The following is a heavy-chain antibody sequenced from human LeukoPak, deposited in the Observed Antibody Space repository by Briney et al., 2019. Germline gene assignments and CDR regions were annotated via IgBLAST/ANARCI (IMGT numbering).Heavy chain of an antibody. CDR3: ARYLRGSYFDY. V-gene: IGHV4-39*01. J-gene: IGHJ4*02. CDR2: IYHSGST. Sequence: SETLSLTCIVSGGSISSSDYYWGWIRQPPGKGLEWIATIYHSGSTYYNPSLKSRVTISVDTFKNQFSLRLSSVTAADTAVYYCARYLRGSYFDYWGQGTLVTVSS. CDR1: GGSISSSDYY. D-gene: IGHD3-16*01.